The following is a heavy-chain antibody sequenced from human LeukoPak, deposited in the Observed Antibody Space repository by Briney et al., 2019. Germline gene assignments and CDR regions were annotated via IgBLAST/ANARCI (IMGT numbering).Heavy chain of an antibody. J-gene: IGHJ2*01. V-gene: IGHV3-74*01. D-gene: IGHD7-27*01. CDR3: ARSADPNRGSGWYFDL. CDR2: IKSNGSST. CDR1: GFAIRSYW. Sequence: GGSLTLSCAASGFAIRSYWMHWVCQDPGKGLVCVSRIKSNGSSTRYADSVKGRFTISRDNAKNTLYLQMNSLGAEDTAIYYCARSADPNRGSGWYFDLWGHGTQVTVSS.